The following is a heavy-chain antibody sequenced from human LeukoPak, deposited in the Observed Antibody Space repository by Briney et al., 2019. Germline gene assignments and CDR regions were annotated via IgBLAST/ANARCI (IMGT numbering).Heavy chain of an antibody. CDR2: ISYDGNNK. J-gene: IGHJ4*02. Sequence: PGRSLRLSCAASGFTFSSYAMHWVRQAPGKGLEWVAVISYDGNNKYYADSVKGRFTISRDNSKNTLYLQMNSLRVEDTAVYYCARDRGNYFDYWGQGTLVTVSS. CDR3: ARDRGNYFDY. D-gene: IGHD1-14*01. V-gene: IGHV3-30-3*01. CDR1: GFTFSSYA.